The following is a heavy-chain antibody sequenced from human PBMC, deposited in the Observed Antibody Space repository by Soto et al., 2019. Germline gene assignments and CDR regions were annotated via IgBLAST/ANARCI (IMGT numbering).Heavy chain of an antibody. CDR2: INSDGSIT. J-gene: IGHJ5*02. CDR3: ARVATGSYSWGES. Sequence: EVQLEESGGDLVQPGGSLRLSCAASGFTFSTYWMHWVRQAPGKGLVWVSRINSDGSITTYADSVKGRFTISRDNSKNRRYLQKNSLRAEDTAVYYCARVATGSYSWGESWGKGTLVTVSS. CDR1: GFTFSTYW. V-gene: IGHV3-74*03. D-gene: IGHD1-26*01.